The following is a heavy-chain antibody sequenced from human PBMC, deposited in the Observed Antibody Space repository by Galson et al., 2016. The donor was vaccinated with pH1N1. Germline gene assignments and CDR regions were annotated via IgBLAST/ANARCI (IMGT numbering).Heavy chain of an antibody. CDR3: AKGASAAATLDY. J-gene: IGHJ4*02. D-gene: IGHD6-13*01. Sequence: SLRLSCAASGFPFSTYGMHWVRQAPGKGLEWLAVISYHGEYIHYADSVKGRFTISRDNSKNTLFLQMSRLRSQDTAVYYCAKGASAAATLDYWGRGTLLTVSS. V-gene: IGHV3-30*18. CDR2: ISYHGEYI. CDR1: GFPFSTYG.